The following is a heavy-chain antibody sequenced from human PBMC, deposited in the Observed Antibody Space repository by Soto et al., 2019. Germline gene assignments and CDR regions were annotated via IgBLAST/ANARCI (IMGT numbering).Heavy chain of an antibody. D-gene: IGHD4-4*01. CDR1: GYTFTSYG. V-gene: IGHV1-69*13. CDR2: IIPIFGTA. J-gene: IGHJ6*02. CDR3: ARASMTTLRARYGVDV. Sequence: SVKVSCKASGYTFTSYGISWVRQAPGQGLEWMGGIIPIFGTANYAQKFQGRVTITADESTSTAYMELSSLRSEDTAVYYCARASMTTLRARYGVDVWGQGTTVTVSS.